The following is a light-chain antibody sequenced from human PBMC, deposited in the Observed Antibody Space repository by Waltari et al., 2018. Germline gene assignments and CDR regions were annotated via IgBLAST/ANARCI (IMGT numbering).Light chain of an antibody. CDR3: QQYYSTPLT. CDR1: QSVLYSSNNKNY. Sequence: DFVMTQSPDSLAVSLGEWATINCKSTQSVLYSSNNKNYLAWYQQKPGQPPKLLIHWASTRESGVPDRFSGSGSGTDFTLTISSLQAEDVAVYYCQQYYSTPLTFGGGTKVEIK. J-gene: IGKJ4*01. CDR2: WAS. V-gene: IGKV4-1*01.